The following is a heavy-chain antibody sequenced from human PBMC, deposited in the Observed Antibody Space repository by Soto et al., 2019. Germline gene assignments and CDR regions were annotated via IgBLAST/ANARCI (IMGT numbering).Heavy chain of an antibody. J-gene: IGHJ4*02. D-gene: IGHD2-2*02. Sequence: GASVKVSCKASGYTFTSYGISWVRQAPGQGLEWMGWISAYNGNTNYALKLQGRVTMTTDTSTSTAYMELRSLRSDDTAVYYCASSIGYCSSTSCYTVGYFDYWGQGTLVTVSS. CDR1: GYTFTSYG. V-gene: IGHV1-18*01. CDR2: ISAYNGNT. CDR3: ASSIGYCSSTSCYTVGYFDY.